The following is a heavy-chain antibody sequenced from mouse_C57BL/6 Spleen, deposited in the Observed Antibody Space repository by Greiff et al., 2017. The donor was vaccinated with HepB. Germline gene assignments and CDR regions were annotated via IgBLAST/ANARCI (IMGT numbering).Heavy chain of an antibody. J-gene: IGHJ3*01. Sequence: QVQLKQSGAELVRPGTSVKVSCKASGYAFTNYLIEWVKQRPGQGLEWIGVINPGSGGTNYNEKFKGKATLTADKSSSTAYMQLSSLTSEDSAVYFCASTGFSWFAYWGQGTLVTVSA. CDR2: INPGSGGT. CDR1: GYAFTNYL. V-gene: IGHV1-54*01. D-gene: IGHD4-1*01. CDR3: ASTGFSWFAY.